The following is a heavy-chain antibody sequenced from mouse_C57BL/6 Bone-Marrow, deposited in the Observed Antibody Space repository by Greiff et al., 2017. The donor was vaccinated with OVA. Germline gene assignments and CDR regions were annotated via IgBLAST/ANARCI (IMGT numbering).Heavy chain of an antibody. CDR1: GYTFTNYW. D-gene: IGHD1-1*01. V-gene: IGHV1-74*01. J-gene: IGHJ4*01. CDR2: IHPSDSDT. CDR3: AIGGSSSFYYAMDY. Sequence: QVQLQQPGAELVKPGASVKVSYKASGYTFTNYWMHWVKQRPGQGLEWIGRIHPSDSDTNYNQKFKGKATLTVDKSSSTAYMQLSSLTSEDSAVYYCAIGGSSSFYYAMDYWGQGTSVTVSS.